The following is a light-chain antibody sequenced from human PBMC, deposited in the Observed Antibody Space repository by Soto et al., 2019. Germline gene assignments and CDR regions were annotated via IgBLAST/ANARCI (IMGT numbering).Light chain of an antibody. V-gene: IGKV3-11*01. Sequence: EIVLTQSPATLSLSPWERVTLSCRASQSISTYLAWYQQKPGQAPRLLIYDASNKAAGIPDRFSGSGSGTDFTLTISSLEPEDFGVYYCQQRSNWPPGVTFGPGTKVDIK. J-gene: IGKJ3*01. CDR3: QQRSNWPPGVT. CDR2: DAS. CDR1: QSISTY.